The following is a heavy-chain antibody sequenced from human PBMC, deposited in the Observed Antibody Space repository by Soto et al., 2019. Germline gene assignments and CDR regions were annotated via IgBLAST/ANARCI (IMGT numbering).Heavy chain of an antibody. J-gene: IGHJ4*02. Sequence: GGSLRLSCAASGFTVSSSYMTWVRQAPGKGLEWVSVIYSGGSTYYADSVNGRFTISRHNSKNTLSLQMNSLRAEDTAVYYCARDSGAGTTSDWGQGTLVTVSS. CDR3: ARDSGAGTTSD. V-gene: IGHV3-53*04. D-gene: IGHD1-1*01. CDR2: IYSGGST. CDR1: GFTVSSSY.